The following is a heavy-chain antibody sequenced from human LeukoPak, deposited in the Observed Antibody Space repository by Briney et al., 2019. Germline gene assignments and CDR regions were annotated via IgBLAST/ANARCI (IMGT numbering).Heavy chain of an antibody. D-gene: IGHD6-13*01. J-gene: IGHJ4*02. CDR1: GFTFSTYW. CDR3: ASGQQLGY. Sequence: GGSLRLSCAASGFTFSTYWMSWVRQAPGKGLEWVANIKQDGSEKCYVDSVKGRFTVSRDNAKNSLYLQMNSLRGEDTAVYYCASGQQLGYWGQGTLVTVSS. V-gene: IGHV3-7*03. CDR2: IKQDGSEK.